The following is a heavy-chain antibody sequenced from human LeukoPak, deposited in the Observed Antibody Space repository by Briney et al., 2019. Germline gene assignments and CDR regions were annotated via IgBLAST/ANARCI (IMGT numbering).Heavy chain of an antibody. CDR3: AKEGDYYGSGSYRDGFDI. CDR2: IRYDGINK. Sequence: GGSLRLSCAASGFTFSTHGMHWVRQAPGKGLEWVAFIRYDGINKYYADSVKGRFTISRDSFKNTLYLQMNSLRPEDTAVYYCAKEGDYYGSGSYRDGFDIWGQGTRATVST. CDR1: GFTFSTHG. V-gene: IGHV3-30*02. D-gene: IGHD3-10*01. J-gene: IGHJ3*02.